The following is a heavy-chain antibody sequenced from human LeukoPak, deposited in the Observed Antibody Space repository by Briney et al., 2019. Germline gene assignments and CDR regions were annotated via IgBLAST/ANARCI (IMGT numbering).Heavy chain of an antibody. CDR3: ARGNYDSRGYSNAFDI. CDR2: IYYSGST. J-gene: IGHJ3*02. V-gene: IGHV4-59*01. D-gene: IGHD3-22*01. CDR1: GGSISSYY. Sequence: PSETPSLTCTVSGGSISSYYWSWIRQPPGKRLEWIGYIYYSGSTNSNPSLKSRVTISADTSKNQFSLKLSSVTAADTAVYYCARGNYDSRGYSNAFDIWGQGAMVTVSS.